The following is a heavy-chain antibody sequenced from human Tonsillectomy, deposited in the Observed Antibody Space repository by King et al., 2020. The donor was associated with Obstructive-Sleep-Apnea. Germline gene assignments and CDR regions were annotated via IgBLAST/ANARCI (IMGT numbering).Heavy chain of an antibody. V-gene: IGHV1-18*04. CDR2: ISAYNGNT. CDR1: GYTFTRYG. Sequence: QLVQSGAEVKKPGASVKVSCKASGYTFTRYGISWVRQAPGQGLEWMGWISAYNGNTKYAEKLQDRVTMTSDTSTGTAYVELRRLRSDDTAVYYCARAGRDGYNWDWFDPWGQGTLVTVSS. CDR3: ARAGRDGYNWDWFDP. J-gene: IGHJ5*02. D-gene: IGHD5-24*01.